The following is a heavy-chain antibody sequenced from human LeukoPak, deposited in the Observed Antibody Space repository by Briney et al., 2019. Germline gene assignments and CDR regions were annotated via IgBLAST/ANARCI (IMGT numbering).Heavy chain of an antibody. CDR1: GFTFSNYC. V-gene: IGHV3-74*01. CDR3: ARDLGQYYDTSDNWFDP. Sequence: PGGSLRLSCAASGFTFSNYCMHWVRQAPGKGLVWVSGIICDGINTSYADSVKGRFTISRDNAKNTLNLQMNSLRAEDTAVYYCARDLGQYYDTSDNWFDPWGQGTLVTVSS. D-gene: IGHD3-22*01. CDR2: IICDGINT. J-gene: IGHJ5*02.